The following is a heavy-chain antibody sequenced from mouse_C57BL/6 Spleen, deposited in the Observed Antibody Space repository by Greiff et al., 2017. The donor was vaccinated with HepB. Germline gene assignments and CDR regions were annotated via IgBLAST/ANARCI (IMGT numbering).Heavy chain of an antibody. Sequence: VQLQQSGAELMKPGASVKLSCKATGYTFTGYWIEWVKQRPGHGLEWIGEILPGSGSTNYNEKFKGKATFTADTSSNTAYMQLSSLTTEDSAIYYCARGGITTVVAKSAMDYWGQGTSVTVSS. CDR1: GYTFTGYW. CDR3: ARGGITTVVAKSAMDY. D-gene: IGHD1-1*01. J-gene: IGHJ4*01. V-gene: IGHV1-9*01. CDR2: ILPGSGST.